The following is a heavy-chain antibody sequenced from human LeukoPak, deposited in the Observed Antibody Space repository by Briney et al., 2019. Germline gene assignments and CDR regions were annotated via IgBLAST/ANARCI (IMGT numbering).Heavy chain of an antibody. CDR1: GFTFSSHG. V-gene: IGHV3-23*01. CDR3: AKEQRGYSGYAVGSWFDP. CDR2: ISPNGVIT. Sequence: GGSLRLSCAASGFTFSSHGMNWVRQAPGKGLEWVSGISPNGVITHYADSVKGRFTISRDNSKNTLYLQMKSLRAEDTAVYYCAKEQRGYSGYAVGSWFDPWGQGTLVTVSS. J-gene: IGHJ5*02. D-gene: IGHD5-12*01.